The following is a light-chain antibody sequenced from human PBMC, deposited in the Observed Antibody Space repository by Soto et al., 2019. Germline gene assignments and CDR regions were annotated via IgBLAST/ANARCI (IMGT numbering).Light chain of an antibody. CDR3: AAWDDSLNAVV. CDR1: SSNIGSNS. Sequence: QSVVTQPPSVSGTPGQRVSIFCSGSSSNIGSNSVNWYHQHPGTAPKLLIYRNNQRPSGVPDRFSGSKSGTSASLAISGLQSEDEADYYCAAWDDSLNAVVFGGGTKLTVL. J-gene: IGLJ2*01. V-gene: IGLV1-44*01. CDR2: RNN.